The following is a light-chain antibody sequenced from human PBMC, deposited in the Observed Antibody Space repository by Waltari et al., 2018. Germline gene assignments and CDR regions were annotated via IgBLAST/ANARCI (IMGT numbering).Light chain of an antibody. CDR3: VQGTGWPWT. CDR1: QSLVFVDGNTY. J-gene: IGKJ1*01. CDR2: NVS. Sequence: QSPLSLPVSLGQPASISCRSNQSLVFVDGNTYLNWLHQRPGQSPRRLIYNVSNRESGVPDRFTGSGSGTGFTLKISRVAAEDVGVYYCVQGTGWPWTFGQGTKVE. V-gene: IGKV2-30*01.